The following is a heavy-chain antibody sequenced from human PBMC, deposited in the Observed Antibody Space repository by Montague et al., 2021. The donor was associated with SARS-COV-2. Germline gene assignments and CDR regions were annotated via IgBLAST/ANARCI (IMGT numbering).Heavy chain of an antibody. D-gene: IGHD3-10*01. CDR3: AKDTGFRQLGAAGDSYFDY. J-gene: IGHJ4*02. CDR2: INWNSGSV. Sequence: SLRLSCAASGFTFDDYGVHWVRQAPGKGLEWVSGINWNSGSVGYADSVKGRFTISRDSAKKSLYLQMNSLKPEDTALYYCAKDTGFRQLGAAGDSYFDYWGQGTLVIVSS. V-gene: IGHV3-9*01. CDR1: GFTFDDYG.